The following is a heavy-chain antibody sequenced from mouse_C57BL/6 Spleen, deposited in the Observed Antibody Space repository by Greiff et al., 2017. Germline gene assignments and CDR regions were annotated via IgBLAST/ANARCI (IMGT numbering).Heavy chain of an antibody. D-gene: IGHD1-1*01. CDR3: AREWEEYYYGYSFDY. J-gene: IGHJ3*01. Sequence: VQLQQSGPELVKPGASVKISCKASGYTFTSSWMNWVKQRPGQGLEWIGWIYPGDGDTNYNGKFKGKATLTVDKSSRTAYMQLRSLTSADSAVFACAREWEEYYYGYSFDYWGQGTLVTVSA. V-gene: IGHV1-82*01. CDR2: IYPGDGDT. CDR1: GYTFTSSW.